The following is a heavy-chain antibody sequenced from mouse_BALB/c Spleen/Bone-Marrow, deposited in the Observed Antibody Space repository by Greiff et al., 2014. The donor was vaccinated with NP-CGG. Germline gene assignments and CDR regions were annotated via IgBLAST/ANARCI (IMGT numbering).Heavy chain of an antibody. J-gene: IGHJ3*01. V-gene: IGHV5-17*02. CDR3: SRNYDFWFGY. CDR1: GFTFSSFG. CDR2: ISSGSRTI. D-gene: IGHD2-4*01. Sequence: EVKLEESGGGLVRPGGSRKLSCAASGFTFSSFGMHWIRQAPEKGLEWVAYISSGSRTIYYADTVRGRFTISRDNPKNTLFLQMTSLRSEDTAMYYCSRNYDFWFGYWGQGTLVTVSA.